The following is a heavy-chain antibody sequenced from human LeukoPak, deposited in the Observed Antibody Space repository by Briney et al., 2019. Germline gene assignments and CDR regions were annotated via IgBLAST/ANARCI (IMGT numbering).Heavy chain of an antibody. CDR1: GGTISSYY. J-gene: IGHJ4*02. Sequence: SETLTLTCTASGGTISSYYLSWIRQAPGKGLEWIGEINHSGSTTYNPSLKSRVTISVDTSKNQFSLKLSSVTAADTAVYYCARGFGVSGYWGQGTLVTVSS. CDR3: ARGFGVSGY. D-gene: IGHD3-10*01. V-gene: IGHV4-34*01. CDR2: INHSGST.